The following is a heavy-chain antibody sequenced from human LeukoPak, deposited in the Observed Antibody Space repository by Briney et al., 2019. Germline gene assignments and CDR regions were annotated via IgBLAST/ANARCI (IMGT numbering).Heavy chain of an antibody. CDR1: GYTLTELS. CDR3: ATGSMGYYYDSSAPTRGYYYYYMDV. Sequence: ASVKVSCKVSGYTLTELSMHWVRQAPGKGLEWMGGFDPEDGETIYAQKFQGRVTMTEDTSTDTAYMELSSLRSEDTAVYYCATGSMGYYYDSSAPTRGYYYYYMDVWGKGTTVTISS. CDR2: FDPEDGET. V-gene: IGHV1-24*01. J-gene: IGHJ6*03. D-gene: IGHD3-22*01.